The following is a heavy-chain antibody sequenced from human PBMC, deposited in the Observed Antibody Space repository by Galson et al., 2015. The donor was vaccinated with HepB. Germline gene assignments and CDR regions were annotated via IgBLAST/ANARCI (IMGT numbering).Heavy chain of an antibody. J-gene: IGHJ6*02. D-gene: IGHD2-8*01. V-gene: IGHV1-69*13. CDR3: ARELGYCTNGVCYNYYYYGMDV. CDR2: IIPIFGIA. CDR1: GGTFSSYA. Sequence: SVKVSCKASGGTFSSYAISWVRQAPGQGLEWMGGIIPIFGIANYAQKFQGRVTITADESTSTAYMELSSLRSEDTAVYYCARELGYCTNGVCYNYYYYGMDVWGQGTTVTVSS.